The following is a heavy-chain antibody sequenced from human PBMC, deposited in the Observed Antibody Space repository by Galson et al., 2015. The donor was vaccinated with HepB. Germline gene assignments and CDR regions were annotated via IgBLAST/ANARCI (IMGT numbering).Heavy chain of an antibody. Sequence: SLRLSCAASGFTFGDYAMSWFRQAPGKGLEWVGFIRSKAYGGTTEYAASVKGRFTISRDDSKSIAYLQMNSLKTEDTAVYYCTRGSRRSSWYAEAFDYWGQGTLVTVSS. CDR1: GFTFGDYA. D-gene: IGHD6-13*01. V-gene: IGHV3-49*03. CDR2: IRSKAYGGTT. CDR3: TRGSRRSSWYAEAFDY. J-gene: IGHJ4*02.